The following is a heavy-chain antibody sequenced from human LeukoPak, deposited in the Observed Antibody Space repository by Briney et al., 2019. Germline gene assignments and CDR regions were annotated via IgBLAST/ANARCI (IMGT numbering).Heavy chain of an antibody. CDR1: GYTFTGYY. V-gene: IGHV1-2*02. CDR3: ARDPYGDYVPVDY. J-gene: IGHJ4*02. D-gene: IGHD4-17*01. CDR2: INPNSGGT. Sequence: GASVKVSCKASGYTFTGYYMHWVRQAPGQGLEWMGWINPNSGGTNYAQKFQGRVTMTRDSSISTAYMELSRLRSDDTAVYYCARDPYGDYVPVDYWGQGTLVTVSS.